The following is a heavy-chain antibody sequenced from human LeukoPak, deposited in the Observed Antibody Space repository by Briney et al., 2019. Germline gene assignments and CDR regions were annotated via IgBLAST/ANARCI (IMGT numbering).Heavy chain of an antibody. J-gene: IGHJ6*04. D-gene: IGHD2-2*01. Sequence: SETLSLTCAVSGGSISSSNWWSWVRQPPGKGLEWIGEIYHSGSTNYNPSLKSRVTIPVDKSKNQFSLKLSSVTAADTAVYYCASPEVQLPYYYYGMDVWGKGTTVTVSS. CDR3: ASPEVQLPYYYYGMDV. CDR1: GGSISSSNW. CDR2: IYHSGST. V-gene: IGHV4-4*02.